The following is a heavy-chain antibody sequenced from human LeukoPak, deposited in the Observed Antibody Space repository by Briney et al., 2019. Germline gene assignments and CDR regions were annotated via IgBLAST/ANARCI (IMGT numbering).Heavy chain of an antibody. J-gene: IGHJ5*02. CDR2: INPNSGGT. V-gene: IGHV1-2*02. Sequence: GASVKVSCKASGYTFTGYYMHWVRQAPGQGLEWMGWINPNSGGTNYAQKFQGRVTMTRDTSISTAYMELSRLRSDDTAVYYCAGDPTPLYYDILSGYLSGVAWGQGTLVTVSS. D-gene: IGHD3-9*01. CDR3: AGDPTPLYYDILSGYLSGVA. CDR1: GYTFTGYY.